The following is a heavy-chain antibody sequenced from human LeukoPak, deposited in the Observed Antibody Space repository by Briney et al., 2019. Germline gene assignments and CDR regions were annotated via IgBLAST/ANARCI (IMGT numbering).Heavy chain of an antibody. V-gene: IGHV4-38-2*02. J-gene: IGHJ4*02. CDR2: IYHSGST. Sequence: SETLSLTCTVSGYSVSTGYYWGWIRQPPGKGLEWIGTIYHSGSTYYNPSLKSRFTISIDTSKNQFSLKLSSVTAADTAVYYCARVSFNGRNDYWGQGTLVTVSS. CDR1: GYSVSTGYY. CDR3: ARVSFNGRNDY.